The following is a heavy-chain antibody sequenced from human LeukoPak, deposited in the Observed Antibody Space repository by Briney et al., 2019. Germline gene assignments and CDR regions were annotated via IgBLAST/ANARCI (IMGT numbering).Heavy chain of an antibody. CDR1: GFTFSSYG. CDR2: ISGSGGST. CDR3: AKLKDHVVAATPIDY. V-gene: IGHV3-23*01. Sequence: PGGSLRLSCAASGFTFSSYGMSWVRQAPGKGLEWVSGISGSGGSTYYADSVKGRFTISRDNSKNTLYLQMNSLRAEDTAVYYCAKLKDHVVAATPIDYWGQGTLVTVSS. J-gene: IGHJ4*02. D-gene: IGHD2-15*01.